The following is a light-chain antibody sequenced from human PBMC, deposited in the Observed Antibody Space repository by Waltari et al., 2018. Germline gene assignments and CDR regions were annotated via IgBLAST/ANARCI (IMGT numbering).Light chain of an antibody. V-gene: IGKV3-15*01. CDR1: QTVGTS. Sequence: ERVMTQSPVTLSVSPGGSATLSCRASQTVGTSLAWYQQKADQAARLLIHGASTRATDIPARFSGSGTGTEFTLTISSLQPEDSAVYFCQQYHTWPPITFGQGTRLEI. CDR2: GAS. CDR3: QQYHTWPPIT. J-gene: IGKJ5*01.